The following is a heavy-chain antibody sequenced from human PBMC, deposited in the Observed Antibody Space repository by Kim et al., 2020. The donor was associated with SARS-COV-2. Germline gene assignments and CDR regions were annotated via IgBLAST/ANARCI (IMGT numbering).Heavy chain of an antibody. D-gene: IGHD2-2*01. CDR1: GFIFSNFA. V-gene: IGHV3-23*01. CDR2: ISGTGGSI. Sequence: GESLKISCATSGFIFSNFAMTWVRQAPGKGLEWVSSISGTGGSIYYANSVKGRFTISRDNSKNTLYPEMNSLRAEDTALYYCAKERSEVVPAAHNYWGQGTLVTVSS. CDR3: AKERSEVVPAAHNY. J-gene: IGHJ4*02.